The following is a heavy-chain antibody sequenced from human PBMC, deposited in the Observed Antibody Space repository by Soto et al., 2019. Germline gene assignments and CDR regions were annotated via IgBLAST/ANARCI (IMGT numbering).Heavy chain of an antibody. J-gene: IGHJ4*02. V-gene: IGHV3-33*01. D-gene: IGHD1-26*01. CDR2: IWYDGSNK. CDR1: GFTFSSYG. CDR3: AREAWELLGVDY. Sequence: QVQLVESGGGVVQPGRSLRLSCAASGFTFSSYGMHWVRQAPGKGLEWVAVIWYDGSNKYYADSVKGRFTISRDNSKNTLYLQMNSLRAEDTAVYYCAREAWELLGVDYWGQGTLVTVSS.